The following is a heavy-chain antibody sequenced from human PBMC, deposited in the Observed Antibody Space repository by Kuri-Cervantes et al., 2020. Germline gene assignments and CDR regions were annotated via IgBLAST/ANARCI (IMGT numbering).Heavy chain of an antibody. D-gene: IGHD7-27*01. V-gene: IGHV4-59*01. CDR3: ARDIAGDGVDY. J-gene: IGHJ4*02. Sequence: SETPSLTCAVYGGSFSGYYWSWIRQPPGKGLEWIGYIYYSGSTNHNPSLKSRVTISVDTSKNQFSLKLSSVTAADTAVYYCARDIAGDGVDYWGQGTLVTVSS. CDR2: IYYSGST. CDR1: GGSFSGYY.